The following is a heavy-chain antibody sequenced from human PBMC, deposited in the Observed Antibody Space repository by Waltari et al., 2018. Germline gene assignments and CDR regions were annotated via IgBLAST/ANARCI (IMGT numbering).Heavy chain of an antibody. Sequence: QLQLQESGPGLVKPSETLSLTCTVSGGSISSSSSYWGWIRQPPGKGLEWIGSIYYSGSTYYNPSLKSRVTISVDTSKNQFSLKLSSVTAADTAVYYCARWVTRVDAFDIWGQGTMVTVSS. J-gene: IGHJ3*02. CDR3: ARWVTRVDAFDI. CDR2: IYYSGST. V-gene: IGHV4-39*01. CDR1: GGSISSSSSY. D-gene: IGHD4-17*01.